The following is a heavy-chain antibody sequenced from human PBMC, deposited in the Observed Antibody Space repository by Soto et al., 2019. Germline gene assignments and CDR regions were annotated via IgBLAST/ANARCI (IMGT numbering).Heavy chain of an antibody. V-gene: IGHV4-59*01. J-gene: IGHJ5*02. CDR1: GDCISSYY. Sequence: SETLSLTCGVSGDCISSYYWSWIRQPAGKGLEWIGYIYYSGSTNYNPSFKSRGTISVDTPKNQFSLKLTSVTAADTAVYYCARGVATIGPWGQGTLVTVSS. CDR3: ARGVATIGP. CDR2: IYYSGST. D-gene: IGHD5-12*01.